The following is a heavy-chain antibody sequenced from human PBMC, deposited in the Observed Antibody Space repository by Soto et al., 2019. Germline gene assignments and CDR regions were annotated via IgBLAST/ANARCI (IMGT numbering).Heavy chain of an antibody. D-gene: IGHD3-10*01. CDR2: IYHSGST. CDR3: ARGPGGEWQWLLLFQH. CDR1: GGSISSGGYS. J-gene: IGHJ1*01. Sequence: PSETLSLTCAVSGGSISSGGYSWSWIRQPPGKGLEWIGYIYHSGSTYYNPSLKSRVTISVDRSKNQFSLKLSSVAAADTAVYYCARGPGGEWQWLLLFQHWGQGTLDPVSS. V-gene: IGHV4-30-2*02.